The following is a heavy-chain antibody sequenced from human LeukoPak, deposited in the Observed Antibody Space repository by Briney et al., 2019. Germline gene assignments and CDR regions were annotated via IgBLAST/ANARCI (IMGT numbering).Heavy chain of an antibody. V-gene: IGHV3-30-3*01. CDR1: GFTFSSYA. CDR3: ARASIAVAGKVSGFDY. Sequence: GRSLRLSCAASGFTFSSYAMHWVRQAPGKGLEWVAVISYDGSNKYYADSVKGRFTISRDNSKNTLYLQMNSLRAEDTAVYYCARASIAVAGKVSGFDYWGQGTLVTVSS. CDR2: ISYDGSNK. J-gene: IGHJ4*02. D-gene: IGHD6-19*01.